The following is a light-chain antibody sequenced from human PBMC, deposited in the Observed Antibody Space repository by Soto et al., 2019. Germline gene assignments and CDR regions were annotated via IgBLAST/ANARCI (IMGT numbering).Light chain of an antibody. J-gene: IGLJ1*01. CDR1: SXDVGGYNY. V-gene: IGLV2-14*01. CDR3: SSYTSSSTYV. CDR2: EVS. Sequence: QSVLTQPASVSESPGQSITISCTGTSXDVGGYNYVSWYQQHPGKAPKLMIYEVSNRPSGVSNRFSGSKSGNTASLTISGLQAEDEADYYCSSYTSSSTYVFGTGTKATVL.